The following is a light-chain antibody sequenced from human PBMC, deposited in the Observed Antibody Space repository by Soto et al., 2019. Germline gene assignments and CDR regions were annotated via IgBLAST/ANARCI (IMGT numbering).Light chain of an antibody. CDR1: QSLSSN. CDR2: DAS. J-gene: IGKJ1*01. Sequence: ELVMAQSPVTLSVSPGERATLSCRASQSLSSNLAWYQQKPGQAPRLLIYDASNRATGIPARFSGSGSGTDFTLTITSLEPEDFAVYYCQQRSNWPPTFGQGTKVDIK. CDR3: QQRSNWPPT. V-gene: IGKV3-11*01.